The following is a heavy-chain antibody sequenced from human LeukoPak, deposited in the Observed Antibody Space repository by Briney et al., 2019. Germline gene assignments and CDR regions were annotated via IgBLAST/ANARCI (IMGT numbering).Heavy chain of an antibody. J-gene: IGHJ6*03. CDR2: IIPIFGTA. Sequence: GASVKVSCKASGGTFSSYAISWVRQAPGQGLEWMGGIIPIFGTANYAQKFQGRVTITTDESTSTAYMEMSSMRSEDTAVYYCARGNYCSSTSCYSDYYYMDVWGKATTVTVSS. CDR1: GGTFSSYA. CDR3: ARGNYCSSTSCYSDYYYMDV. D-gene: IGHD2-2*01. V-gene: IGHV1-69*05.